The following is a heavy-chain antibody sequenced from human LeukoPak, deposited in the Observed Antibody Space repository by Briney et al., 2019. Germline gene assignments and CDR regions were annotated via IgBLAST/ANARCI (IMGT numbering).Heavy chain of an antibody. V-gene: IGHV3-21*01. CDR2: ISSSSSDI. CDR1: GFSFSSYG. D-gene: IGHD4-23*01. Sequence: GGSLRLSCGASGFSFSSYGMHWVRQAPGKGLEWVSSISSSSSDIYYADSVKGRFTISRDNAKNSLYLQMNSLRAEDTAVYYCARDYYGSNPIIYYLDYWGQGTLVTVSS. J-gene: IGHJ4*02. CDR3: ARDYYGSNPIIYYLDY.